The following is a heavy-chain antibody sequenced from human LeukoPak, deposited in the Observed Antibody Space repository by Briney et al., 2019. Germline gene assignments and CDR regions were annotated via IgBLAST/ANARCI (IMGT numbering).Heavy chain of an antibody. D-gene: IGHD3-3*01. CDR3: AKVVWSGYEYDP. CDR2: ISGSGGST. J-gene: IGHJ5*02. V-gene: IGHV3-23*01. CDR1: GFTFSSYA. Sequence: QPGGSLRLSCAASGFTFSSYAMGWVRQAPGKGLEWVSAISGSGGSTYYADSVKGRFTISRDNSKNTLYLQMNSLRAEDTAVYYCAKVVWSGYEYDPWGQGTLVTVSS.